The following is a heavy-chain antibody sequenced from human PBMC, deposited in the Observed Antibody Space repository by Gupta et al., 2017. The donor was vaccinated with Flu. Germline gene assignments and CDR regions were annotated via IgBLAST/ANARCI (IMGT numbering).Heavy chain of an antibody. CDR2: SRNKAMDYTT. Sequence: EVQLVESGGGLVQPGGSLRLSCAVSGFTFSDSYVEWVRQAPGKGLEWVGRSRNKAMDYTTELAAPVQGRFTISRDDSENSVHLQMNSLKGADTAVYYCARTYSYGPFEHWGQGTLVTVSS. CDR1: GFTFSDSY. D-gene: IGHD5-18*01. J-gene: IGHJ4*02. V-gene: IGHV3-72*01. CDR3: ARTYSYGPFEH.